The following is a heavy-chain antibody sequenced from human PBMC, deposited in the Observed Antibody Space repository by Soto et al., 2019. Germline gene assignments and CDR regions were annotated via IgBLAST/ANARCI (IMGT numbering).Heavy chain of an antibody. CDR2: IYSGGST. V-gene: IGHV3-53*04. CDR1: GFTVSSNY. D-gene: IGHD1-26*01. CDR3: ARVLAGARGDGMDV. J-gene: IGHJ6*02. Sequence: EVQLVESGGGLVQPGGSLRLSCAASGFTVSSNYMSWVRQASGKGLEWVSVIYSGGSTYYADSVKGRFTISRHNSKNTLYLQMNSLRAEDTAVYYCARVLAGARGDGMDVWGQGTTVTVSS.